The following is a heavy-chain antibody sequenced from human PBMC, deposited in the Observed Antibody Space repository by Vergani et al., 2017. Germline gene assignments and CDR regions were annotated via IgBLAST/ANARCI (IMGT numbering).Heavy chain of an antibody. J-gene: IGHJ4*02. Sequence: VQLLESGGGLVQPGGSLRLSCAASGFTFSSYAMRWVRQAPGKGLEWVSAISGSGGSTYYADSVKGRFTISRDNSKNTLDLQMNSLRAEDTAVYYCAMSGSSGWYGDDYWGQGTLVTVSS. CDR1: GFTFSSYA. CDR2: ISGSGGST. V-gene: IGHV3-23*01. CDR3: AMSGSSGWYGDDY. D-gene: IGHD6-13*01.